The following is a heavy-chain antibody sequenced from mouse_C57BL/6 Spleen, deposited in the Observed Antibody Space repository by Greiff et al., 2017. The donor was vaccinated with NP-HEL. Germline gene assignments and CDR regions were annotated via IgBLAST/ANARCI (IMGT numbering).Heavy chain of an antibody. D-gene: IGHD1-1*01. Sequence: QVQLKQPGAELVKPGASVKLSCKASGYTFTSYWMHWVKQRPGQGLEWIGMIHPNSGSTNYNEKFKSKATLTVDKSSSTAYMQLSSLTSEDSAVYYCARSRYGSREPHCWGQGTTLTVSS. CDR3: ARSRYGSREPHC. CDR1: GYTFTSYW. J-gene: IGHJ2*01. V-gene: IGHV1-64*01. CDR2: IHPNSGST.